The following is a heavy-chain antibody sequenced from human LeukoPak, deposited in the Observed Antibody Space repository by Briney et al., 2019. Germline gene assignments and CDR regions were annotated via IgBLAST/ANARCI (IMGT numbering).Heavy chain of an antibody. J-gene: IGHJ4*02. CDR1: GGSISSSSYY. V-gene: IGHV4-39*01. CDR3: AGAYYYDSSGSEDYFDY. CDR2: IYYSGST. D-gene: IGHD3-22*01. Sequence: MASETLSLTCTVSGGSISSSSYYWGWIRQPPGKGLEWIGSIYYSGSTYYNPSLKSRVTISVDTSKNQFSLKLSSVTAADTAVYYCAGAYYYDSSGSEDYFDYWGQGTLVTVSS.